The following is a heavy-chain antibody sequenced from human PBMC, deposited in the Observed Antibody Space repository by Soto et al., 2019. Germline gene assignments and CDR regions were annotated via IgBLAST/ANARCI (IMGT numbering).Heavy chain of an antibody. CDR2: ISPSDSNT. CDR1: GYSFTSYW. D-gene: IGHD2-15*01. J-gene: IGHJ6*02. V-gene: IGHV5-10-1*01. CDR3: ARLGLAATYYYGMDV. Sequence: GESLKISCKGSGYSFTSYWISWVRQMPGKGLEWMGRISPSDSNTNYSPSFQGHVTISADMSLSTAYLQWSSLKASDTAIYYCARLGLAATYYYGMDVWRQGTTVTVSS.